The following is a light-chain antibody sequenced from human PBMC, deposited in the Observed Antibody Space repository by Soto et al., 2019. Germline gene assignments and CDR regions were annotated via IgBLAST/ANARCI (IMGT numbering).Light chain of an antibody. CDR2: DAS. CDR3: SSYTSSSTLLYV. CDR1: SSDVGGYNY. J-gene: IGLJ1*01. V-gene: IGLV2-14*01. Sequence: QSALTQPASVSGSPGESLTISCTGTSSDVGGYNYVSWYQQHPGKAPKLMIYDASNRPSGVSNRFSGSKSGNTASLTISGLQAEDEADYYCSSYTSSSTLLYVFGTGTKLTVL.